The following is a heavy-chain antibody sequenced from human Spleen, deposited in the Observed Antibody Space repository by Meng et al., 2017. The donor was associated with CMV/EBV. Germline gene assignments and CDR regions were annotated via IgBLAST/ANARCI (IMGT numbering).Heavy chain of an antibody. CDR1: GFTFRSYW. CDR2: IPYDGSSK. CDR3: AKQITVTNYYYYYAMDV. Sequence: GGSLRLSCAASGFTFRSYWMHWVRQAPGKGLEWVAVIPYDGSSKYYADSVKGRFTISRDNSNNTLYLQMNSLRPEDTAVYYCAKQITVTNYYYYYAMDVWGQGTTVTVSS. V-gene: IGHV3-30*18. D-gene: IGHD4-11*01. J-gene: IGHJ6*02.